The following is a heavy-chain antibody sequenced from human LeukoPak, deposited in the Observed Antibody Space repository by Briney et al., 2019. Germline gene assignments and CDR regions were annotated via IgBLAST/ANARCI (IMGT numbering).Heavy chain of an antibody. D-gene: IGHD1-26*01. CDR2: INPRGGST. J-gene: IGHJ4*02. V-gene: IGHV1-46*01. Sequence: ASVKVSCKASGYTFTSHFMHWVRQAPGQGLEWMGIINPRGGSTSYTQKFQGRVTMTRDTSTSTVYMELSSLRSEDTAVYYCARRQYSGSYSGFDYWGQGTLVTVSS. CDR3: ARRQYSGSYSGFDY. CDR1: GYTFTSHF.